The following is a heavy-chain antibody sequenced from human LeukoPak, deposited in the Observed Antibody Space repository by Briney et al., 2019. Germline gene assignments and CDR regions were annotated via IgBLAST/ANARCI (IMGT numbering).Heavy chain of an antibody. Sequence: ASVKVSCKASGYTFTSSALTWPRQAPGQGLEWMGWINSNTGNPTYAQDFTGRFVFSLDTSVSTAYLHISSLKAEDSAVYYCARPKRLCPSSTCYSDFDYWGQGTLVTVSS. CDR2: INSNTGNP. CDR3: ARPKRLCPSSTCYSDFDY. J-gene: IGHJ4*02. CDR1: GYTFTSSA. D-gene: IGHD2/OR15-2a*01. V-gene: IGHV7-4-1*02.